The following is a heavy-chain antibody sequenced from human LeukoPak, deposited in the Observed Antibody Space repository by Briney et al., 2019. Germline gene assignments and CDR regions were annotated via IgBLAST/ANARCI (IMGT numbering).Heavy chain of an antibody. D-gene: IGHD6-13*01. J-gene: IGHJ3*01. CDR2: LTGSGGNT. Sequence: GGSLRLSCAASGFTFSNYAMSWVRQAPGKGLEWVSGLTGSGGNTYYADSVKGRFTISRDNARNTVYLQMSSLRVEDTAIYFCAREEHRLAEAGTSAFDLGGQGTLVTVSP. CDR3: AREEHRLAEAGTSAFDL. V-gene: IGHV3-23*01. CDR1: GFTFSNYA.